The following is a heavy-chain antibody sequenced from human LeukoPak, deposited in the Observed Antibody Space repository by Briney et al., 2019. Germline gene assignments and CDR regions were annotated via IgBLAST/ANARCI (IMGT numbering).Heavy chain of an antibody. CDR3: ARARSHIVVVTALVV. CDR1: GFTFSSYA. D-gene: IGHD2-21*02. J-gene: IGHJ4*02. Sequence: PGRSLRLSCAASGFTFSSYAMHWVRQAPGEGLEWVAVISYDGSNKYYADSVKGRFTISRDNSKNTLYLQMNSLRAEDTAVYYCARARSHIVVVTALVVWGQGTLVTVSS. V-gene: IGHV3-30*01. CDR2: ISYDGSNK.